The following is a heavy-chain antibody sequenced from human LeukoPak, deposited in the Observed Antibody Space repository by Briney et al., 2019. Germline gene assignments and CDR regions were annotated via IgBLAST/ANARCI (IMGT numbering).Heavy chain of an antibody. CDR3: ARHRLRLWGNHWFDP. J-gene: IGHJ5*02. Sequence: SETLSLTCAVYGVSFSGYYWSWIRQPPGKDLDWVATLYYGANNYYNPSLQSRFTISADTSSNQLFLKLSSVLGADTAVYFCARHRLRLWGNHWFDPWGEGTLVSVSS. CDR1: GVSFSGYY. D-gene: IGHD3-16*01. CDR2: LYYGANN. V-gene: IGHV4-59*04.